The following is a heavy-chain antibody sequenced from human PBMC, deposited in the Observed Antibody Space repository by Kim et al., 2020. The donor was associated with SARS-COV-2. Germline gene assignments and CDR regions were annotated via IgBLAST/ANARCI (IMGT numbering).Heavy chain of an antibody. CDR1: GGSISSGGYY. V-gene: IGHV4-31*03. CDR2: IYYSGST. D-gene: IGHD6-13*01. Sequence: SETLSLTCTVSGGSISSGGYYWSWIRQHPGKGLEWIGYIYYSGSTYYNPSLKSRVTISVDTSKNQFSLKLSSVTAADTAVYYCARDRAAAGDYYYGMDVWGQGTTVTVSS. CDR3: ARDRAAAGDYYYGMDV. J-gene: IGHJ6*02.